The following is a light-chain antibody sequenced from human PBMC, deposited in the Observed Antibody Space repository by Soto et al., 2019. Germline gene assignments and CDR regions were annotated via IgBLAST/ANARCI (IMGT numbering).Light chain of an antibody. CDR2: AAS. Sequence: EIALMQSPGTLSLSPGERATLSCRASQSMTRTYIAWYQQKPGQAPRLLIYAASNSATGIPGKFSGSGSGADYSLTISRLEPEDSAVYYCHQYDKAPQTVGQGTKVEIK. CDR1: QSMTRTY. J-gene: IGKJ2*01. V-gene: IGKV3-20*01. CDR3: HQYDKAPQT.